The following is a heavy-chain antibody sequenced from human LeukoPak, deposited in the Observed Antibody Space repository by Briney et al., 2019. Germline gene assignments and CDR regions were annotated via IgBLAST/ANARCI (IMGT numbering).Heavy chain of an antibody. CDR1: GGSISSYY. CDR2: ISGSGGST. D-gene: IGHD4-17*01. V-gene: IGHV3-23*01. CDR3: AMPATTEPHDYYYYMDV. Sequence: ETLSLTCTVSGGSISSYYWSWVRQAPGKGLEWVSAISGSGGSTYYADSVKGRFTISRDNSKNTLYLQMTSLRAEDTAVYYCAMPATTEPHDYYYYMDVWGKGTTVTISS. J-gene: IGHJ6*03.